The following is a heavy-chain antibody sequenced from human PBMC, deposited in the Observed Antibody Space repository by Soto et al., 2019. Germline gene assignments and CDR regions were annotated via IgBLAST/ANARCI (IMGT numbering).Heavy chain of an antibody. V-gene: IGHV3-23*01. CDR2: SSGSGGST. D-gene: IGHD3-3*01. J-gene: IGHJ6*02. Sequence: GGSLTLSCAASGFTFSSYAMSWLRQAPWKGLEWVSTSSGSGGSTYYADSVKGRFTISRDNSKNTLYLQMNSLRAEDTAVYYCATRTLGSVGSGYYRRDYYGMDVWAQGTTVTVSS. CDR1: GFTFSSYA. CDR3: ATRTLGSVGSGYYRRDYYGMDV.